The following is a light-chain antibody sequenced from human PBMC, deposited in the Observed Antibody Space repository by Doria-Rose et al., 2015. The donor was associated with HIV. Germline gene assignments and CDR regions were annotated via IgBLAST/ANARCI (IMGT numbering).Light chain of an antibody. CDR1: QSLLYTSKNY. Sequence: VLTQPPESLGMSLGERATLNCKSNQSLLYTSKNYLAWYQQKPGQPPKLLIYWASTRQSGVPARFSGSGSGTDFTITISSLEAEDVAAYYCQQYYDTPSFGPGTTGDIK. V-gene: IGKV4-1*01. CDR3: QQYYDTPS. J-gene: IGKJ3*01. CDR2: WAS.